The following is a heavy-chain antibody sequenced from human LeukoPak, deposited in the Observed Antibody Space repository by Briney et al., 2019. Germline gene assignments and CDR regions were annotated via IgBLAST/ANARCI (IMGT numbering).Heavy chain of an antibody. Sequence: SETLSLTCSVSGGSISSSSYYWAWIRQPPGKGLEWIGSISYSGRTSYNPSLKSRVTISVDTSKNQFSLKLISVTAADTAVYYCARDLDYYDSTWFDPWGQGTLVTVSS. CDR2: ISYSGRT. J-gene: IGHJ5*02. V-gene: IGHV4-39*07. D-gene: IGHD3-22*01. CDR1: GGSISSSSYY. CDR3: ARDLDYYDSTWFDP.